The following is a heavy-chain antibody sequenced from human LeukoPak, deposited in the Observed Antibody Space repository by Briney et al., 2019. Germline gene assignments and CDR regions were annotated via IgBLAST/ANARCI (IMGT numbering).Heavy chain of an antibody. CDR3: ARYSKYYDSWSGFDP. D-gene: IGHD3-3*01. CDR2: IYYSGST. CDR1: GGSISSYY. J-gene: IGHJ5*02. Sequence: TSETLSLTCTVSGGSISSYYWSWIRQPPGKGLEWIGYIYYSGSTNYNPSLKSRVTISVDTSKNQFSLKLSSVTAADTAVYYCARYSKYYDSWSGFDPWGQGTLVTVSS. V-gene: IGHV4-59*01.